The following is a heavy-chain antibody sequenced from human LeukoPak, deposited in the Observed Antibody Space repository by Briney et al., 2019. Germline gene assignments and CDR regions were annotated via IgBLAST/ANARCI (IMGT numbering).Heavy chain of an antibody. CDR1: GFTVSNIF. D-gene: IGHD3-16*01. CDR3: ARNGPGGYYFEG. V-gene: IGHV3-53*01. CDR2: IYSAGNT. J-gene: IGHJ4*02. Sequence: PGGSLRLSCAASGFTVSNIFMSWVRQAPGEGLEWVSIIYSAGNTYYADSVRGRFTISRDSSRNTLYLQINSLSAEDTAVYYCARNGPGGYYFEGWGQGTLVTVSS.